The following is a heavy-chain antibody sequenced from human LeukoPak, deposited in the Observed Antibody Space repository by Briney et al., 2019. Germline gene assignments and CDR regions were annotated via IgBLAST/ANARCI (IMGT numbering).Heavy chain of an antibody. CDR2: IYTSGST. CDR3: ARGYCSSTSCYGGDFYYYYMDV. J-gene: IGHJ6*03. D-gene: IGHD2-2*01. CDR1: GGSISSFY. V-gene: IGHV4-4*07. Sequence: PSETLSLTCTVSGGSISSFYWTWIRQPAGKGLEWIGIIYTSGSTNYNPSLKSRVTMSVDTSNNQFSLKLSSVTAADTAVYYCARGYCSSTSCYGGDFYYYYMDVWGTGTTVTVSS.